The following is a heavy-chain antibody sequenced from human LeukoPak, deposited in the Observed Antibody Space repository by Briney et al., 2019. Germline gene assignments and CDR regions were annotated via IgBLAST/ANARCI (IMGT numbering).Heavy chain of an antibody. CDR2: IYASGSAT. Sequence: GGSLRLSCEASGFTFSSYAMTWVRQAPGKGLEWVSGIYASGSATHYADTVKGRFTTSRDNSKNTLYLQMNSLRAEDTAVYYCAKRPRDSSGYYLGAFDMWGQGTMVTVSS. V-gene: IGHV3-23*01. CDR3: AKRPRDSSGYYLGAFDM. CDR1: GFTFSSYA. D-gene: IGHD3-22*01. J-gene: IGHJ3*02.